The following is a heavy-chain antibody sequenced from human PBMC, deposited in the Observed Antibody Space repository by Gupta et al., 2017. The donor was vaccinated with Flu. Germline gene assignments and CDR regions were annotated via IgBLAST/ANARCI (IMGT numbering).Heavy chain of an antibody. J-gene: IGHJ6*02. V-gene: IGHV4-61*02. CDR2: IYTSGST. CDR1: GGSISSGSYY. CDR3: ARVEVHLGYYGMDV. Sequence: QVQLQESGPGLVKPSQTLSLTCTVSGGSISSGSYYWSWIRQPAGKGLEWIGRIYTSGSTNYNPSLKSRVTISVDTSKNQFSLKLSSVTAADTAVYYCARVEVHLGYYGMDVWGQGTTVTVSS.